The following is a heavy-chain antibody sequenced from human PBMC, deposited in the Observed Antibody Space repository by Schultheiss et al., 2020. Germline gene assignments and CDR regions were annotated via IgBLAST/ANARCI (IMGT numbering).Heavy chain of an antibody. CDR3: ARLPSEEQYQLLCLGYCEDYYRIDV. J-gene: IGHJ6*02. CDR2: ISAYNGNT. D-gene: IGHD2-2*01. CDR1: GYTFTSYG. Sequence: ASVKVSCKASGYTFTSYGISWVRQAPGQGLEWMGWISAYNGNTNYAQKLQGRVTMTTDTSTSTAYMELRSLRSDDTAVYYCARLPSEEQYQLLCLGYCEDYYRIDVWGQVTTVTVSS. V-gene: IGHV1-18*01.